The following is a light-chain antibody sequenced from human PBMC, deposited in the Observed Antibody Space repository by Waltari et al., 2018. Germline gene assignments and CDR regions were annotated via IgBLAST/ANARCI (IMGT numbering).Light chain of an antibody. CDR3: SSYTTASSWV. V-gene: IGLV2-14*01. J-gene: IGLJ3*02. CDR1: SGDIGHYKF. CDR2: DVS. Sequence: QSALTQPDSVSGSPGQSITISCTGTSGDIGHYKFVSWYQQEPGRAPKLIVYDVSPRPSGVSNRFSGSKSGNTASLTISGLQAEDEADYYCSSYTTASSWVFGGGTKLTVL.